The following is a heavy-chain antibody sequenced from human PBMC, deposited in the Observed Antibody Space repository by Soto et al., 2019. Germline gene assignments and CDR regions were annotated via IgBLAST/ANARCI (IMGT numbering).Heavy chain of an antibody. CDR1: GFTFSSYG. J-gene: IGHJ5*02. V-gene: IGHV3-33*01. Sequence: QVQLVESGGGVVQPGRSLRLSCAASGFTFSSYGMHWVRQAPGKGLEWVAVIWYDGSNKYYADSVKGRFTISRDNSKNTLYLQMNSLRAEDTAVYYCARDGRDGYNFGNWFDPWGQGTLVTVSS. D-gene: IGHD5-12*01. CDR3: ARDGRDGYNFGNWFDP. CDR2: IWYDGSNK.